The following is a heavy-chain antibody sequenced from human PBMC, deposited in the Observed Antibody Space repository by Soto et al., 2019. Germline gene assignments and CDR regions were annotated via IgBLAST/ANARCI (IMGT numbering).Heavy chain of an antibody. CDR3: VRGNYEKSIDY. CDR2: ISASTSSI. D-gene: IGHD3-22*01. Sequence: PGGSLRLSCAASGVNFSSYSMNWVRQAPGKGLDWISYISASTSSIYYADSVQGRFTISRDNAKNSLYLQMNSLRAEDSAIYYCVRGNYEKSIDYWGQGTLVTVSS. V-gene: IGHV3-48*01. CDR1: GVNFSSYS. J-gene: IGHJ4*02.